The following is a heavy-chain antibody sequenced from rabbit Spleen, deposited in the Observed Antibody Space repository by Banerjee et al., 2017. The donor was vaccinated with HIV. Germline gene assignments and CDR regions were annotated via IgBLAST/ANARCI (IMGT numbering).Heavy chain of an antibody. CDR1: GFPFSNKAV. CDR2: LDSGSSGFT. V-gene: IGHV1S45*01. D-gene: IGHD1-1*01. Sequence: QEHLKESGGGLVKPEGSLTLTCKASGFPFSNKAVMCWVRQAPGKGLEWIACLDSGSSGFTYFATWAKGRFTISKTSSTTVTLQMTRLTAADTATYFCARDTSSSFSSYGMDLWGQGTLVTVS. J-gene: IGHJ6*01. CDR3: ARDTSSSFSSYGMDL.